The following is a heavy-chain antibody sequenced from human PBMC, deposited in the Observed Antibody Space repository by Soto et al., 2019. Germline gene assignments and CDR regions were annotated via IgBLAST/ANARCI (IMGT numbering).Heavy chain of an antibody. V-gene: IGHV3-30*18. CDR1: GFTFSSYG. CDR3: AKDRGRIEGVAASTVDY. CDR2: IAYDGSNK. D-gene: IGHD2-15*01. J-gene: IGHJ4*02. Sequence: QVQLVESGGGVVQPGRSLRLSCAASGFTFSSYGMHWVRQAPGKVLEWVALIAYDGSNKYYADSEKGRFTISRDNPKNTLYLQMNGLRAEGTAVYYCAKDRGRIEGVAASTVDYWGQGTLVTVYS.